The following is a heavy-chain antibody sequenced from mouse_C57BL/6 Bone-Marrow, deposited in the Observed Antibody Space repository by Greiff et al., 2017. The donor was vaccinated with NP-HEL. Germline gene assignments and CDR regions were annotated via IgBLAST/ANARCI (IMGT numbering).Heavy chain of an antibody. D-gene: IGHD1-1*01. CDR1: GYTFTSYW. J-gene: IGHJ1*03. Sequence: QVQLQQPGAELVMPGASVKLSCKASGYTFTSYWMHWVKQRPGQGLEWIGEIDPSDGYTNYNQKFKGKSTLTVDKSSSTAYMQLSSLTSEDSAVYYCARKRDYYGTSGWYFDVWGTGTTVTVSS. CDR3: ARKRDYYGTSGWYFDV. V-gene: IGHV1-69*01. CDR2: IDPSDGYT.